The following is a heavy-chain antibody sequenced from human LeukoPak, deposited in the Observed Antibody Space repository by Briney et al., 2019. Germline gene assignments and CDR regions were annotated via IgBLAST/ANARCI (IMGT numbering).Heavy chain of an antibody. CDR1: GYTFTSYG. CDR2: ISAYNGNT. Sequence: ASVKVSCKASGYTFTSYGISWVRQAPGQGLKWMGWISAYNGNTSYAQKLQGRVTMTTDTSTSTAYMELRSLRSDDTAVYYCARGRSVAAREGIDYWGQGTLVTVSS. V-gene: IGHV1-18*01. CDR3: ARGRSVAAREGIDY. D-gene: IGHD6-6*01. J-gene: IGHJ4*02.